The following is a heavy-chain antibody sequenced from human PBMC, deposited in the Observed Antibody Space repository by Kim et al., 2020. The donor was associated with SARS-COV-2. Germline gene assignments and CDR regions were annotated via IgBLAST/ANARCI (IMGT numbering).Heavy chain of an antibody. CDR2: ISWNSGSI. D-gene: IGHD3-9*01. V-gene: IGHV3-9*01. Sequence: GGSLRLSCAASRFIIGDYAMHWVRQAPGKGLEWVSGISWNSGSIGYADSVKGRFTISRDNAKNSLYLQMNSLRAEDTALYYCAKGYDILTEDYFDYWGQGTLVTVSS. CDR1: RFIIGDYA. J-gene: IGHJ4*02. CDR3: AKGYDILTEDYFDY.